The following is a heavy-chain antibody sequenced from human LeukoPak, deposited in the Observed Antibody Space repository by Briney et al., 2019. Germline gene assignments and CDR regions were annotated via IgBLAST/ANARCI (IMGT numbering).Heavy chain of an antibody. CDR3: VKGFQELLYPFDY. J-gene: IGHJ4*02. Sequence: PGGSLRLSCSPCGFTLSSYTMHCVRQAPGRGVEYISAISTTGGGTYYADSVKGRFTISRDNSKNTLFLQMSSLRPDDTAVYYGVKGFQELLYPFDYWGQGTLVTVSS. V-gene: IGHV3-64D*06. CDR2: ISTTGGGT. D-gene: IGHD3-10*01. CDR1: GFTLSSYT.